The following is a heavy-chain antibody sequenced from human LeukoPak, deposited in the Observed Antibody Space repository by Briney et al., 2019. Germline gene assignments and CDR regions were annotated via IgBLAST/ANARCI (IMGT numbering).Heavy chain of an antibody. J-gene: IGHJ6*03. Sequence: ASVKVSCKASGYTFTSYDINWVRQATGQGLEWMGWMNPNSGNTGYAQKFQGRVTITRNTSISTAYMELSSLRSEDTAVYYCARGNRGLGNNYYRAFGGKGPRVTVPS. D-gene: IGHD1/OR15-1a*01. CDR1: GYTFTSYD. CDR3: ARGNRGLGNNYYRAF. V-gene: IGHV1-8*03. CDR2: MNPNSGNT.